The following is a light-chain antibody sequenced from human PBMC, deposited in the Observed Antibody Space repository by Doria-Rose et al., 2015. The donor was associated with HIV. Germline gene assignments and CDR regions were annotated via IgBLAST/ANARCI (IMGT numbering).Light chain of an antibody. CDR2: EVT. CDR1: SSDVGGYNY. J-gene: IGLJ1*01. Sequence: QPVLTQPPSASGSPGQSVTISCTGTSSDVGGYNYVSWYQQHPGKAPKLMIYEVTKRPSGVPDRFSGSKSGNTASLTVSGLQAEDEADYYCSSYAGSNHPYVFGTGTKVTVL. CDR3: SSYAGSNHPYV. V-gene: IGLV2-8*01.